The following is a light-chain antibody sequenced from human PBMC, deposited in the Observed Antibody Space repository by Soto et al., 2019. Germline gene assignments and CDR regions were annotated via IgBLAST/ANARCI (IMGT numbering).Light chain of an antibody. CDR1: QGISSY. CDR2: AAS. J-gene: IGKJ4*01. CDR3: QQLSTYPLT. V-gene: IGKV1-9*01. Sequence: IQLTQSPSSLSASVGDRVTITCQASQGISSYLAWYQQKPGKAPKLLIYAASTLQSGVPSRFSGSGSGTDFTLTISSLQPEDVATYYCQQLSTYPLTFGGGTKVDIK.